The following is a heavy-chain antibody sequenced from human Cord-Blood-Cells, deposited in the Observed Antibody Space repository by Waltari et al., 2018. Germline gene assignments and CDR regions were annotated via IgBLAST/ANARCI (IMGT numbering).Heavy chain of an antibody. CDR3: ARALDAMVRGVISLYFDY. J-gene: IGHJ4*02. V-gene: IGHV4-31*03. D-gene: IGHD3-10*01. CDR2: IYYSGST. CDR1: GGSISRGGYY. Sequence: QVQLQESGPGLVKPSQTLSLTCTVSGGSISRGGYYWSWIRQHPGKGLEWIGYIYYSGSTYYNPSLKSRVTISVDTSKNQFSLKLSSVTAADTAVYYCARALDAMVRGVISLYFDYWGQGTLVTVSS.